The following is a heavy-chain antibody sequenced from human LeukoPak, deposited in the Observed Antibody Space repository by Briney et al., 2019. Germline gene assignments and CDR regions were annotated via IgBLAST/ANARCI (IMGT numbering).Heavy chain of an antibody. V-gene: IGHV1-2*02. J-gene: IGHJ3*02. D-gene: IGHD3-22*01. CDR2: INPNSGGT. CDR1: GYTFTGYY. Sequence: GASVKVSGKASGYTFTGYYMHWVRQAPGQGLEWMGWINPNSGGTNYAQKFQGRVTMTRDTSISTAYMGLSRLRSDDTAVYYCARDQDYYDSSNDAFDIWGQGTMVTVSS. CDR3: ARDQDYYDSSNDAFDI.